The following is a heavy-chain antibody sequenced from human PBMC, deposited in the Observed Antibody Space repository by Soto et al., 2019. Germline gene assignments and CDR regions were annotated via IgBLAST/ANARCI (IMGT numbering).Heavy chain of an antibody. V-gene: IGHV4-30-4*01. CDR1: GGSISSGDYY. D-gene: IGHD4-4*01. CDR3: AGTTTRTNADPESSDY. J-gene: IGHJ4*02. Sequence: QVQLQESGPGLVKPSQTLSLTCTVSGGSISSGDYYWSWIRQPPGKGLEWVGYIDYSESPYYNPTPKCRVTISVDTSKTHCSHKLGSVTAADTAVYYCAGTTTRTNADPESSDYWGQGTLVTVSS. CDR2: IDYSESP.